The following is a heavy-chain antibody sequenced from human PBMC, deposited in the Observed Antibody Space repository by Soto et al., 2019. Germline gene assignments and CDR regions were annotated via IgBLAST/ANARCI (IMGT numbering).Heavy chain of an antibody. CDR3: ATVDGDSIENWFGP. V-gene: IGHV1-18*01. CDR2: ISAYNGNT. CDR1: GYTFTSYG. J-gene: IGHJ5*02. D-gene: IGHD4-17*01. Sequence: ASVKVSCKASGYTFTSYGISWVRQAPGQGLEWMGWISAYNGNTNYAQKLQGRVTMTTDTSTSTAYMELRSLRSDDTAVYYCATVDGDSIENWFGPWGQGTLVTAPQ.